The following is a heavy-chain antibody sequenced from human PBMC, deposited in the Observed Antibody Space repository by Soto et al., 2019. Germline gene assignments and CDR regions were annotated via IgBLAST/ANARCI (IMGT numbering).Heavy chain of an antibody. J-gene: IGHJ1*01. V-gene: IGHV3-21*01. D-gene: IGHD6-19*01. CDR2: ISSSSSYI. Sequence: GGSLRLSCAASGFTFSSYSMNWVRQAPGKGLEWVSSISSSSSYIYYADSVKGRFTISRDNAKNSLYLQMNSLRAEDTAVYYCARDPNPSGWYEWAEYFQHWGQGTLVTVSS. CDR3: ARDPNPSGWYEWAEYFQH. CDR1: GFTFSSYS.